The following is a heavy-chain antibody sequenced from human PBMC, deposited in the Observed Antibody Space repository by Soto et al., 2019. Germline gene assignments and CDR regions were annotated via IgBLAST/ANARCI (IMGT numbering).Heavy chain of an antibody. Sequence: QVQLQESGPGLVKPSQTLSLTCIVSGASISSGDYYWSWIRQHPGKGLEWIGQIHYSGSTYYNPSLMRRVTISVDTSKNQFSLRLSSVTAADTAVYYCARDTRVAFSYFDNWGQGALVTVSS. CDR2: IHYSGST. J-gene: IGHJ4*02. V-gene: IGHV4-31*03. D-gene: IGHD2-21*01. CDR1: GASISSGDYY. CDR3: ARDTRVAFSYFDN.